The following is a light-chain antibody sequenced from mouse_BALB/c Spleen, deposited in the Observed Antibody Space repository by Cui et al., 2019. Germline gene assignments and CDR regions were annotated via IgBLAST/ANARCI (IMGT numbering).Light chain of an antibody. J-gene: IGKJ5*01. Sequence: QIALTQSPAIMSASPGEKVTMTCSASSSVSYMYWYQQKPGSSPRLLIYDTSNLASGVPVRFSGSGSGTSYSLTISRMEAEDAATYYCQQWSSYPPTFGAGTKLELK. CDR3: QQWSSYPPT. CDR2: DTS. CDR1: SSVSY. V-gene: IGKV4-55*01.